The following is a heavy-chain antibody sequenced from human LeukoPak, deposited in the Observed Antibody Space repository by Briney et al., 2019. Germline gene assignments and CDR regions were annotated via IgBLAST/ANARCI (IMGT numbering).Heavy chain of an antibody. J-gene: IGHJ6*02. CDR1: GFTFSSYS. D-gene: IGHD3-22*01. CDR3: ARDLRVVVSPAHGMDV. CDR2: ISSSSSTI. Sequence: GGSLRLSCAASGFTFSSYSMNWVRQAPGKGLEGVSYISSSSSTIYYADSVKGRFTISRDNAKNSLYLQMNSLRAEDTAVYYCARDLRVVVSPAHGMDVWGQGTTVVVSS. V-gene: IGHV3-48*04.